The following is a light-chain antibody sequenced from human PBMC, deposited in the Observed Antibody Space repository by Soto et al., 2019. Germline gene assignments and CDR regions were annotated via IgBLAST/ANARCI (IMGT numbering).Light chain of an antibody. CDR1: KSGDKY. CDR3: QAWDSSTRVV. V-gene: IGLV3-1*01. Sequence: SYELTQPPSVSVSPGQTASITCSGDKSGDKYACWYQQKPGQSPVLVIYQASKRPSGIPERFSGSNSGNTATLTISGTQAMDEDDYYCQAWDSSTRVVFGGGTKLTVL. CDR2: QAS. J-gene: IGLJ2*01.